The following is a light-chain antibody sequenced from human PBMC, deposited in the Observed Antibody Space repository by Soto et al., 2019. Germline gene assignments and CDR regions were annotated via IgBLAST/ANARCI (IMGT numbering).Light chain of an antibody. CDR2: KAS. CDR1: QSISSW. Sequence: DLQMTQSPSTLSASVGDRVTITCRASQSISSWLAWYQQKPGKAPNLLIYKASTLESGVPSRFSGSGSGTEFTLTISTLQPDDFATYYCKQYNSYSHFTFGQGTRLENK. J-gene: IGKJ2*01. V-gene: IGKV1-5*03. CDR3: KQYNSYSHFT.